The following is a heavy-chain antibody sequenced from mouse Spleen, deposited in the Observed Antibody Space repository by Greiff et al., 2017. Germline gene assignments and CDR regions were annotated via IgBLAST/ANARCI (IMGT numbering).Heavy chain of an antibody. V-gene: IGHV5-15*02. Sequence: EVKVVESGGGLVQPGGSRKLSCAASGFTFSDYGMAWVRQAPGKGPEWVAFISNLAYSIYYADTVTGRFTISRENAKNTLYLEMSSLRSEDTAMYYCARDDGYYWYFDVWGAGTTVTVSS. CDR3: ARDDGYYWYFDV. D-gene: IGHD2-3*01. J-gene: IGHJ1*01. CDR1: GFTFSDYG. CDR2: ISNLAYSI.